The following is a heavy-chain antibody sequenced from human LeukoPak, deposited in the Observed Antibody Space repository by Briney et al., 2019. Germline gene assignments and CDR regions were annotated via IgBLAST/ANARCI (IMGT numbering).Heavy chain of an antibody. CDR1: GGSISSYY. D-gene: IGHD4-17*01. Sequence: SETLSLTCTVSGGSISSYYWSWIRQPPGKGLEWIGYIYYSGSTNYNPSLKSRVTISVDTSKNQFSLKLSSVTAADTAVYYCARNLKRATVPCDAFDIWSQGTMVTVSS. CDR3: ARNLKRATVPCDAFDI. J-gene: IGHJ3*02. V-gene: IGHV4-59*01. CDR2: IYYSGST.